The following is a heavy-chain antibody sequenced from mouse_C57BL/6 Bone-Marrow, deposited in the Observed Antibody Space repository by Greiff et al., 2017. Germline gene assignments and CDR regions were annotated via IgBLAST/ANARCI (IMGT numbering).Heavy chain of an antibody. CDR2: INPGSGST. CDR1: GYTFTSYW. J-gene: IGHJ1*03. Sequence: QVQLQQPGAELVKPGASVKMSCKASGYTFTSYWITWVKQRPGQGLEWIGDINPGSGSTNYNEKFKSKVTLTVDTSSSTAYMQLSSLTSEDSAVYYCASYYYGSSSFDVWGTGTTVTVSS. V-gene: IGHV1-55*01. CDR3: ASYYYGSSSFDV. D-gene: IGHD1-1*01.